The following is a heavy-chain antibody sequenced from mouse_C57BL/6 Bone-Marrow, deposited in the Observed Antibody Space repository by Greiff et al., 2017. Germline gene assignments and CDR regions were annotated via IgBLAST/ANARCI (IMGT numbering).Heavy chain of an antibody. Sequence: VQLVESGPELVKPGASVKISCKASGYAFSSSWMNWVKQRPGKGLEWIGRIYPGGGDTNYNGKFKGKAPLTADKSSSTAYLQLSSLASEDSAVYFCARGGDDYGYFDVWGTGTTVTVSS. CDR1: GYAFSSSW. CDR2: IYPGGGDT. V-gene: IGHV1-82*01. J-gene: IGHJ1*03. CDR3: ARGGDDYGYFDV. D-gene: IGHD2-4*01.